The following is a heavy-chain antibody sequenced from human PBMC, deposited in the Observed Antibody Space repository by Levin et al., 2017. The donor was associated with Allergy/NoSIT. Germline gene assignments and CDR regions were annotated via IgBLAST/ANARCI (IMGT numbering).Heavy chain of an antibody. J-gene: IGHJ4*02. CDR3: TTDEPDYYDSSGDTYYFDY. CDR2: IKSKTDGGTT. D-gene: IGHD3-22*01. CDR1: GFTFSNAW. V-gene: IGHV3-15*01. Sequence: GESLKISCAASGFTFSNAWMSWVRQAPGKGLEWVGRIKSKTDGGTTDYAAPVKGRFTISRDDSKNTLYLQMNSLKTEDTAVYYCTTDEPDYYDSSGDTYYFDYWGQGTLVTVSS.